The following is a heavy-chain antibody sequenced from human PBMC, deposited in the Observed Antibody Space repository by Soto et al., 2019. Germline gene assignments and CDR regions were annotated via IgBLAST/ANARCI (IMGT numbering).Heavy chain of an antibody. V-gene: IGHV3-74*01. CDR1: GFTFSSYW. D-gene: IGHD1-26*01. CDR3: ARRRVGAGTDPEDY. CDR2: IDGYGSRT. Sequence: EVQLVESGGGLVQPGGSLRLSCAASGFTFSSYWMHWVRQAPGKGVVWVSRIDGYGSRTTYADFVKSRFTVSRDNAKNTMYLQLNSRRAEDTAVYYCARRRVGAGTDPEDYWGQGTLVTVSP. J-gene: IGHJ4*02.